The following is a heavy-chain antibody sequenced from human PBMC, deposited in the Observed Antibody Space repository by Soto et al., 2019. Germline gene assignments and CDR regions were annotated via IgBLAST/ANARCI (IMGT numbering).Heavy chain of an antibody. D-gene: IGHD2-2*02. V-gene: IGHV4-34*01. CDR3: ARGLLTAILNLFDP. CDR2: INHSGST. Sequence: SETLSLTCAVYGGSFSGYYWSWIRQPPGKGLEWIGEINHSGSTNYNPSLKSRVTISVDTSRNQFSLKLSSVTAADTAVYYCARGLLTAILNLFDPWGQGTLVTVSS. J-gene: IGHJ5*02. CDR1: GGSFSGYY.